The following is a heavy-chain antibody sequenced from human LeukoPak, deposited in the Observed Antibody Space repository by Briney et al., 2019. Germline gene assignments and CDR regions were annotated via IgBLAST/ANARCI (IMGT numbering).Heavy chain of an antibody. V-gene: IGHV3-23*01. CDR1: GFTFITYA. J-gene: IGHJ4*02. CDR3: AKDLEYGGNWLDHFDY. Sequence: GGSLRLFCAASGFTFITYAMSWVRQAAGRGLEWVSAVSGIGGSTYYADSVKGRFTISRDTSKNTLYMQMNSLRAEDTAVYHCAKDLEYGGNWLDHFDYWGQGTLVTVSS. CDR2: VSGIGGST. D-gene: IGHD4-23*01.